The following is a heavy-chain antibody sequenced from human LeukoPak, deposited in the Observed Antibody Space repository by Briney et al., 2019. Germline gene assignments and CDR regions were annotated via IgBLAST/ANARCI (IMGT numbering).Heavy chain of an antibody. J-gene: IGHJ4*02. CDR1: GGSISSGGYS. CDR2: IYHSGST. V-gene: IGHV4-30-2*01. Sequence: PSETLSLTCAVSGGSISSGGYSWSWIRQPPGKGLEWIGYIYHSGSTYYNPSLKSRVTISVDRSKNQFSLKLISVTAADTAVYYCARTTVTTFSLDYWGQGTLVTVSS. CDR3: ARTTVTTFSLDY. D-gene: IGHD4-17*01.